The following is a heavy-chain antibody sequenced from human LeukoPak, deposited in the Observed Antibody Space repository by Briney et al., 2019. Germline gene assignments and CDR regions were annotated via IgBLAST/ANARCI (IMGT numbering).Heavy chain of an antibody. V-gene: IGHV3-48*04. Sequence: GGSLRLSCAASGFTFSSYSMNRGRQALGGGREWVSYISSSGRTIYYADSVKGRFTISRDNAKNSLYLQMNSLRAEDTAVYFCAKGRDVYNYWYFDVWGRGTLVTVSS. J-gene: IGHJ2*01. D-gene: IGHD5-24*01. CDR3: AKGRDVYNYWYFDV. CDR1: GFTFSSYS. CDR2: ISSSGRTI.